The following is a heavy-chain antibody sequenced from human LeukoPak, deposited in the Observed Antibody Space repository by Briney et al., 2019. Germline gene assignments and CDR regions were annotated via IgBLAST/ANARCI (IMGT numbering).Heavy chain of an antibody. CDR1: GGSISYYY. CDR2: IYYSGST. Sequence: SETLSLTCTVSGGSISYYYWSWIRQPPGKGLEWIGYIYYSGSTNYSPSLRSRVTISVDTSKNQFSLKLNSVTAADTAVYYCAREGSAARSSYFDYWGQGTLVTVSS. CDR3: AREGSAARSSYFDY. J-gene: IGHJ4*02. D-gene: IGHD6-13*01. V-gene: IGHV4-59*01.